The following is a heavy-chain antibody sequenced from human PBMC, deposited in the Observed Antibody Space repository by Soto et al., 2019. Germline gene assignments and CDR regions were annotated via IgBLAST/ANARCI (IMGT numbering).Heavy chain of an antibody. CDR1: GGSISSGGYY. CDR3: AREGVFSSLFDY. V-gene: IGHV4-31*03. D-gene: IGHD3-10*01. CDR2: IYYSGST. Sequence: PSETLSLTCTFSGGSISSGGYYWSWIRQHPGKGLEWIGYIYYSGSTYYNPSLKSRVTISVDTSKNQFSLKLSSVTAADTAVYYCAREGVFSSLFDYWGQGTLVTVSS. J-gene: IGHJ4*02.